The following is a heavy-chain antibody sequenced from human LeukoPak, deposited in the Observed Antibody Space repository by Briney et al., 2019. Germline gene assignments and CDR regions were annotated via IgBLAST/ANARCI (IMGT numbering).Heavy chain of an antibody. Sequence: GGSLRLSCAASGFTFSSYAMSWVRQAQGKRLEWVSAISGSGGSTYYADSVKGRFTISRDNSKNTLYLQMNSLRAEDTAVYYCANDPPRLRFLEWLRPPIDYWGQGTLVTVSS. J-gene: IGHJ4*02. CDR2: ISGSGGST. V-gene: IGHV3-23*01. CDR3: ANDPPRLRFLEWLRPPIDY. CDR1: GFTFSSYA. D-gene: IGHD3-3*01.